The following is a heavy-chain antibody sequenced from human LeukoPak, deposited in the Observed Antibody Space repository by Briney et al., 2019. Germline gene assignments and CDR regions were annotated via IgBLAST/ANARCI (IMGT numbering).Heavy chain of an antibody. V-gene: IGHV3-23*01. CDR2: ISGSGRST. D-gene: IGHD2-15*01. J-gene: IGHJ4*02. CDR1: GFSFTSYA. CDR3: AKFSGQGAAGDFDY. Sequence: GGSLRLSCAASGFSFTSYAMNWVRQAPGKGLEWVSAISGSGRSTYSADSVRGRFTTSRDNSKNILYLQMNNLRGEDTAVYYCAKFSGQGAAGDFDYWGQGTLVTVSS.